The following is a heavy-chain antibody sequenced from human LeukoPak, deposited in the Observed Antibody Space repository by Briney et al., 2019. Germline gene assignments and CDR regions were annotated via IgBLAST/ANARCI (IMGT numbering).Heavy chain of an antibody. D-gene: IGHD2-21*01. J-gene: IGHJ4*02. V-gene: IGHV1-69*13. Sequence: ASVKVSCKASGGTFSSYAISWVRQAPGQGLEWMGGIIPIFGTANYAQKFQGRVTITADESTSTAYMELSSLRSEDTAVYYCARGIPEIYYFDYWGQGTLVTVSS. CDR1: GGTFSSYA. CDR3: ARGIPEIYYFDY. CDR2: IIPIFGTA.